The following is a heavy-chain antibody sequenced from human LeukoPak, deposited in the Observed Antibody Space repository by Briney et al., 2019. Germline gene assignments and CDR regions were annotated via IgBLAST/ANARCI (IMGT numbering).Heavy chain of an antibody. CDR3: ARGNYDSSGYFDY. Sequence: SETLSLTCTVSGGSNSSYYWSWIRQPPGKGLEGIGYIYYSGSTNYNPSLKSRVTISVDTSKNQFSLKLSSVTAADTAVYYCARGNYDSSGYFDYGGQGTLVTVSS. V-gene: IGHV4-59*01. CDR2: IYYSGST. J-gene: IGHJ4*02. CDR1: GGSNSSYY. D-gene: IGHD3-22*01.